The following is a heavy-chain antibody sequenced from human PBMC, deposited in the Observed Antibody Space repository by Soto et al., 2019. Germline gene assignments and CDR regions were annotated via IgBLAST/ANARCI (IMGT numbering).Heavy chain of an antibody. CDR1: GCSFSIFG. D-gene: IGHD1-1*01. CDR3: ALQVSLRSSLYFGY. CDR2: ISCSGGST. J-gene: IGHJ4*02. V-gene: IGHV3-23*01. Sequence: GGTLRLSCAASGCSFSIFGMSWVRLSPGKGLEWVGTISCSGGSTYYADAVKRRSTIAKDNSMGTLYLQMKSLRVEDTAIYYSALQVSLRSSLYFGYWGQGALVTVSS.